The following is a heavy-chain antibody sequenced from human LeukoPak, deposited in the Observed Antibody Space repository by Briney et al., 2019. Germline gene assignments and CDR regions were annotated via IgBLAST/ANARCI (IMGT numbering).Heavy chain of an antibody. CDR3: ARDSRDVLTGYYHF. V-gene: IGHV1-2*02. J-gene: IGHJ4*02. D-gene: IGHD3-9*01. CDR1: GYRFNDYY. CDR2: INPNSGRT. Sequence: ASVKVSCKTSGYRFNDYYLHWVRQAPGQGLERMGWINPNSGRTDYAPKFQGRVTLTTDTSITTAYMELSSLISGDTALYYCARDSRDVLTGYYHFWGQGTLVTVSS.